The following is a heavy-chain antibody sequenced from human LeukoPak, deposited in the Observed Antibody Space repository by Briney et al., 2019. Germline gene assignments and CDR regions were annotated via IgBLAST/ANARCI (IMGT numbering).Heavy chain of an antibody. CDR2: INPNSGGT. Sequence: ASVKVSCKASGYTFTGYYMHWVRQAPGQGLGWMGWINPNSGGTNYAQKFQGRVTMTRDTSISTAYMELSRLRSDDTAVYYCARDLKGLPGFDYWGQGTLVTVSS. V-gene: IGHV1-2*02. CDR1: GYTFTGYY. J-gene: IGHJ4*02. CDR3: ARDLKGLPGFDY. D-gene: IGHD4-11*01.